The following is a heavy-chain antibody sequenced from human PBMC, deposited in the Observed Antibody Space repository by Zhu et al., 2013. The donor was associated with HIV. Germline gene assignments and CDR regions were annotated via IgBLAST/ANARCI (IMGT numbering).Heavy chain of an antibody. D-gene: IGHD3-3*01. CDR3: ARARYDFWSGYPGRYYFDY. V-gene: IGHV1-69*06. CDR1: GGTFSSYA. CDR2: IIPIFGTA. J-gene: IGHJ4*02. Sequence: QVQLVQSGAEVKKPGSSVKVSCKASGGTFSSYAISWVRQAPGQGLEWMGGIIPIFGTANYAQKFQGRVTITADKSTSTAYMELSSLRSEDTAVYYCARARYDFWSGYPGRYYFDYWGQGTLVTVSS.